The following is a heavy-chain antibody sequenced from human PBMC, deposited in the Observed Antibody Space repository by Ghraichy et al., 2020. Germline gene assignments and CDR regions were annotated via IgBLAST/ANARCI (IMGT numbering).Heavy chain of an antibody. CDR2: IYSGGST. CDR1: GFTVSSNY. V-gene: IGHV3-53*01. CDR3: ARTFYYDFWSGYYPFDY. D-gene: IGHD3-3*01. J-gene: IGHJ4*02. Sequence: GVLNISCAASGFTVSSNYMSWVRQAPGKGLEWVSVIYSGGSTYYADSVKGRFTISRDNSKNTLYLQMNSLRAEDTAVYYCARTFYYDFWSGYYPFDYWGQGTLVTVSS.